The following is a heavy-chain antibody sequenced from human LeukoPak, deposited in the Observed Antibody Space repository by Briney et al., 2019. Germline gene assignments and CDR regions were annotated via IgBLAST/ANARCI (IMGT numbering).Heavy chain of an antibody. J-gene: IGHJ3*02. Sequence: GGSLRLSCAASGFTFSSSVMTWVRQAPGKGLEWVSTISGSGGTTYYADSVKGRFTISRDNSKNTLYLEMDSLRADGAAVYSCAKDPPSVVANAFHIWGQGTMVTVSS. D-gene: IGHD5-12*01. CDR1: GFTFSSSV. CDR2: ISGSGGTT. V-gene: IGHV3-23*01. CDR3: AKDPPSVVANAFHI.